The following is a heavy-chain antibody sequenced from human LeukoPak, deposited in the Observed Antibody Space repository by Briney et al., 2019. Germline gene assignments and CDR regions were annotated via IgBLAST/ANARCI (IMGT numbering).Heavy chain of an antibody. V-gene: IGHV4-34*01. CDR1: GGSFSGYY. CDR2: INHSGST. J-gene: IGHJ5*02. Sequence: SETLSLTCAVYGGSFSGYYWSWIRQPPGKGLEWIGEINHSGSTNYNPSLKSRVTISVDTSKNQFSLKLSSVNAADTAVYYCARERYYAPLDPWGQGTLVTVSS. D-gene: IGHD3-16*01. CDR3: ARERYYAPLDP.